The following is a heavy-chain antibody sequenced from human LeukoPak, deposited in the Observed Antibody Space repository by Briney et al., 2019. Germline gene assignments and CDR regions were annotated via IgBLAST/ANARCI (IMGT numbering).Heavy chain of an antibody. D-gene: IGHD1-1*01. J-gene: IGHJ4*02. CDR2: IYYTGTT. Sequence: PSETLSLTCTVSGDSMSSRSYYWGLSRHPPGERLGWSGNIYYTGTTYYNPSLKSRVYIAVDTSKNQFSLFLSSVTAADTAVYYCARQRTAGTKVIDYWGQGTLVTVSS. V-gene: IGHV4-39*01. CDR3: ARQRTAGTKVIDY. CDR1: GDSMSSRSYY.